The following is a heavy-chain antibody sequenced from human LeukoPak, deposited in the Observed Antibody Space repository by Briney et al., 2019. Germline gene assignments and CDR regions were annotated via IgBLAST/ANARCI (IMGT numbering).Heavy chain of an antibody. Sequence: AGGSLRLSCAASGFTFSDAWMNWVRLAPGKGPEGVGRIKSRNRGETVDYAAPVKGRFTISRDDSKTTVYLQMTSLKTEDTAIYYCTTDGSTTLSNTFDYWGQGTLVTVSS. CDR1: GFTFSDAW. V-gene: IGHV3-15*01. D-gene: IGHD1-26*01. J-gene: IGHJ4*02. CDR2: IKSRNRGETV. CDR3: TTDGSTTLSNTFDY.